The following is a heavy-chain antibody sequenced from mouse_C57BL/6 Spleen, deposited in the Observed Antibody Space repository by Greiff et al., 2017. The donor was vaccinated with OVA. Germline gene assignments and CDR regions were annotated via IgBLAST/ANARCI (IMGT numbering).Heavy chain of an antibody. D-gene: IGHD3-1*01. CDR2: INPSTGGT. CDR3: ARGGYSAWFAY. J-gene: IGHJ3*01. Sequence: VQLQQSGPELVKPGASVKISCKASGYSFTGYYMNWVKQSPEKSLEWIGEINPSTGGTTYNQKFKAKATLTVDKSSSTACMQLKSLTSEDSAVYYCARGGYSAWFAYWGQGTLVTVSA. V-gene: IGHV1-42*01. CDR1: GYSFTGYY.